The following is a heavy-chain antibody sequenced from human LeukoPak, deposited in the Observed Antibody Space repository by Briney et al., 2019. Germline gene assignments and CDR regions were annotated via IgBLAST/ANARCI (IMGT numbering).Heavy chain of an antibody. V-gene: IGHV1-46*01. CDR2: INPSGGST. J-gene: IGHJ4*02. CDR3: ARVRDGYNYAHFDY. Sequence: ASVKVSCKASGGTFSSYAISWVRQAPGQGLEWMGIINPSGGSTSYAQKFRGRVTMTRDTSTSTVYMELSSLRSEDTAVYYCARVRDGYNYAHFDYWGQGTLVTVSS. D-gene: IGHD5-24*01. CDR1: GGTFSSYA.